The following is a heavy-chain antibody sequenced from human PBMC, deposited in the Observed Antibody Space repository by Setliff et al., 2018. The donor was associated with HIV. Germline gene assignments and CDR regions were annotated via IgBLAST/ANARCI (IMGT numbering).Heavy chain of an antibody. CDR3: ARDYFDSSAYHYGFGAFDI. CDR1: GGTFTNHG. V-gene: IGHV1-69*05. CDR2: VIPMFGIT. J-gene: IGHJ3*02. Sequence: SVKVSCKASGGTFTNHGIGWVRQAPGRRLEWLGGVIPMFGITNDGQKFQGRVAITTDESTSTVYMELSSLRSEDTAVYYCARDYFDSSAYHYGFGAFDIWGQGTMVTVSS. D-gene: IGHD3-22*01.